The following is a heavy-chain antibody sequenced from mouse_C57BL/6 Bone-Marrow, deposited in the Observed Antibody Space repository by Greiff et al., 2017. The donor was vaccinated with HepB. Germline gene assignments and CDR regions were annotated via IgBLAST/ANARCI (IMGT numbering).Heavy chain of an antibody. Sequence: EVQGVESGGGLVQPGESLKLSCESNEYEFPSHDMSWVRKTPEKRLELVAAINSDGGSTYYPDTMERRFIISRDNAKNTLFLQMTSLRSEDTAMYYCAKDYGSSGDFDVWGTGTTVTVSS. CDR2: INSDGGST. D-gene: IGHD1-1*01. J-gene: IGHJ1*03. CDR1: EYEFPSHD. V-gene: IGHV5-2*01. CDR3: AKDYGSSGDFDV.